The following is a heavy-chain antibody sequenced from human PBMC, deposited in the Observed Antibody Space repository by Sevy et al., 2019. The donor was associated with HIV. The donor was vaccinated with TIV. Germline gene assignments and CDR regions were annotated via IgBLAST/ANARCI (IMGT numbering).Heavy chain of an antibody. V-gene: IGHV3-30*03. CDR2: ISYDGSNG. J-gene: IGHJ4*02. CDR1: GFTFSDYG. D-gene: IGHD3-22*01. CDR3: ATERGAWELTMRYFDY. Sequence: GGSLRLSCAASGFTFSDYGMHWVRQAPGKGLEWVAVISYDGSNGYYADSVKGRFTISRDNPKNTLYLQMNSLRPEDTAVYYCATERGAWELTMRYFDYWGQGTLVTVSS.